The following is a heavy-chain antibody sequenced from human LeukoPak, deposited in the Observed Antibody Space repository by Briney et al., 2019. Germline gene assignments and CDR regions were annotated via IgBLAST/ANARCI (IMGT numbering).Heavy chain of an antibody. J-gene: IGHJ4*02. CDR2: ISWNSGSI. CDR1: GFTFDDYA. D-gene: IGHD3-16*01. V-gene: IGHV3-9*01. Sequence: GGSLRLSCAASGFTFDDYAMHWVRQAPGKGLEWVSGISWNSGSIGYADSVKGRFTISRDNAKNSLYLQMNSLRAEDTALYYCAKDGGPHAFDIWGQGTLVTVSS. CDR3: AKDGGPHAFDI.